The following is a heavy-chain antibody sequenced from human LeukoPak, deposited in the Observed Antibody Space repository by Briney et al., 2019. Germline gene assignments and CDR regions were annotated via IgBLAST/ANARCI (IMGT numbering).Heavy chain of an antibody. V-gene: IGHV1-18*01. Sequence: PWASVKVSCKASGYTFTSYGISWVRQAPGQGLEWMGWISAYNGNTNYEQKFQGRVTMTRDTSTSTVYMALSSLRSEDTAVYYCARDQRTTYYDILIGNTADWYFDLWGRGTLVTVSS. CDR1: GYTFTSYG. D-gene: IGHD3-9*01. CDR2: ISAYNGNT. J-gene: IGHJ2*01. CDR3: ARDQRTTYYDILIGNTADWYFDL.